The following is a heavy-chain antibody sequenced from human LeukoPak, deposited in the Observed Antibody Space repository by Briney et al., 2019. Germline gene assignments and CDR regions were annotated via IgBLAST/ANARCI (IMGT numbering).Heavy chain of an antibody. CDR1: GGSISNYY. J-gene: IGHJ1*01. D-gene: IGHD6-13*01. CDR2: IYYSGTT. CDR3: ARHGGYSSPYLH. Sequence: SETLSLTCTVSGGSISNYYWSWIRQPPGKGLECMGYIYYSGTTNYNPSLESRVTISVDTSKNQFSLWLSSVTAADTAVYYCARHGGYSSPYLHWGQGTLVTVSS. V-gene: IGHV4-59*08.